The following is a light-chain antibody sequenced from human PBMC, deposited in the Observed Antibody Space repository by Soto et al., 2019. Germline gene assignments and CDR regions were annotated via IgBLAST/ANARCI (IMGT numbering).Light chain of an antibody. V-gene: IGKV3-15*01. CDR2: GAS. CDR3: QQLAT. CDR1: PSVSGN. J-gene: IGKJ1*01. Sequence: ELVMPPSQATLSVSPGERATLSCRARPSVSGNLAFDQPPPGRSPSLLIYGASTSATSVPARFSCSGSGTEFTPTISSLQSQDFAVYYCQQLATVAPGT.